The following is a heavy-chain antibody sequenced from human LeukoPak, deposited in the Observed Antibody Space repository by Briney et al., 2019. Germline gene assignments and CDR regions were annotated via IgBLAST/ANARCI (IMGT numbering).Heavy chain of an antibody. CDR3: ARGGYYYYYMDV. V-gene: IGHV3-48*01. Sequence: GGSLRLSCAASGFTFSSYSMNWVRQAPGKGLEWVSYISSSSSTIYYADSVKGRFTISRDNAKNSLHLQMNSLRAEDTAVYYCARGGYYYYYMDVWGKGTTVTVSS. CDR1: GFTFSSYS. J-gene: IGHJ6*03. D-gene: IGHD3-10*01. CDR2: ISSSSSTI.